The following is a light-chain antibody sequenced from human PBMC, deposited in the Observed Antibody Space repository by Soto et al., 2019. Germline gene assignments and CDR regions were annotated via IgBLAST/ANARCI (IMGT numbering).Light chain of an antibody. Sequence: DIQMTQSPSSLSASVGDRVTITCRASQSINTYLNWYQQKPGKAPNLLIYAASSLHIGVPSRFSGSGSGTDFALTINSLQPEDFATYYCQQSYRTSSFGGGTKVEIK. V-gene: IGKV1-39*01. J-gene: IGKJ4*01. CDR1: QSINTY. CDR3: QQSYRTSS. CDR2: AAS.